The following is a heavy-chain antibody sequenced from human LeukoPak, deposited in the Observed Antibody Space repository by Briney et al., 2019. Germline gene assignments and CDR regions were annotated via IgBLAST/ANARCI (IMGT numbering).Heavy chain of an antibody. J-gene: IGHJ4*02. Sequence: SETLSLTCTVSGGSISGYYWSWIRQPPGKGLEWIGEINHSGSTNYNPSLKSRVTISVDTSKNQFSLKLSSVTAADTAVYYCARGLIWRNDILTGYYSYFDYWGQGTLVTVSS. V-gene: IGHV4-34*01. D-gene: IGHD3-9*01. CDR3: ARGLIWRNDILTGYYSYFDY. CDR1: GGSISGYY. CDR2: INHSGST.